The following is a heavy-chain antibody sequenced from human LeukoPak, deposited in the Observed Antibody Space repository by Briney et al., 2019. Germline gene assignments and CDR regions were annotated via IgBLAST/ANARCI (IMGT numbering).Heavy chain of an antibody. D-gene: IGHD6-19*01. V-gene: IGHV4-39*01. J-gene: IGHJ3*02. CDR2: IYYSGST. CDR1: GGSISSSSYY. Sequence: SETLCDTCTVPGGSISSSSYYWGWIRQPPGKGLEWIGSIYYSGSTYYNPSLMSRVTISVDTSKNQFSLKLSCVTAAGTAVYYCARPRQWLDAFDIWGQGTVDTVSS. CDR3: ARPRQWLDAFDI.